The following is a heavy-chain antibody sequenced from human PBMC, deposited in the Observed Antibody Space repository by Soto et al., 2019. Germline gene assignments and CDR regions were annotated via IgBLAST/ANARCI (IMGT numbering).Heavy chain of an antibody. V-gene: IGHV4-59*12. CDR1: GGSISSYY. J-gene: IGHJ4*02. CDR2: MYYGGRT. D-gene: IGHD6-6*01. CDR3: ARDRYSSSSGLDY. Sequence: SETLSLTCTVSGGSISSYYWSWIRQPPGKGLEWIGYMYYGGRTNYNPSLKSRVTISVDKSKNQFSLKLSSVTAADTAVYYCARDRYSSSSGLDYWGQGTLVTVSS.